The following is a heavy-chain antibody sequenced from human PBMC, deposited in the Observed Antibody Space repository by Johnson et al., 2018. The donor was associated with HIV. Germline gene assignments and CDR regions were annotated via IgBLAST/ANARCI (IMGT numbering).Heavy chain of an antibody. CDR2: LTWNRGSV. Sequence: VQLVESGGGLVQPGRSLKLSCAASGFTFDDYAMHWVRQPPGKGLEWVSGLTWNRGSVAYADSVKGRFTISRDNAKNSLFLQMNSLRAEDTALYSCARVGVDDAFDFWGQGTMVTVSS. D-gene: IGHD2-15*01. V-gene: IGHV3-9*01. J-gene: IGHJ3*01. CDR1: GFTFDDYA. CDR3: ARVGVDDAFDF.